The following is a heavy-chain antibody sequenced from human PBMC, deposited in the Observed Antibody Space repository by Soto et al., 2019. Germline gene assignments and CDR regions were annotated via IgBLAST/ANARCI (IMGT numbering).Heavy chain of an antibody. CDR3: ARGPRRAAAGTRRLNWFDP. D-gene: IGHD6-13*01. J-gene: IGHJ5*02. V-gene: IGHV4-34*01. Sequence: PSETLSLTCAVYGGSFSGYYWSWIRQPPGKGLEWIGQINHSGSTNYNPSLKSRVTISVDTSKNQFSLKLSSVTAADTAVYYCARGPRRAAAGTRRLNWFDPWGQGTLVTLSS. CDR1: GGSFSGYY. CDR2: INHSGST.